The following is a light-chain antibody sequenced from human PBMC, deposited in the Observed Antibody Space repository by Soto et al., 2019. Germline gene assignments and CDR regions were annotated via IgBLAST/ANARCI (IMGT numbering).Light chain of an antibody. Sequence: SYEPTQPLSVSVALGRTATITCGGNNIGGKNVHWYQQKPGQAPVLVIYRDYNRPSGIPERFSGSNSGHTATLTISRVQPGDEADYYCQVWDNRGYVFGTGTKVTVL. CDR3: QVWDNRGYV. V-gene: IGLV3-9*01. J-gene: IGLJ1*01. CDR1: NIGGKN. CDR2: RDY.